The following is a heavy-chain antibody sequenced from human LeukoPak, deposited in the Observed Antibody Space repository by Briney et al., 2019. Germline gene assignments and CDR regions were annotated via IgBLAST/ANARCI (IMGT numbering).Heavy chain of an antibody. V-gene: IGHV4-34*01. CDR2: INHSGST. CDR3: ARVGYNWNYGPKRFDP. J-gene: IGHJ5*02. D-gene: IGHD1-7*01. CDR1: GGSFSGYY. Sequence: PSETLSLTCAVYGGSFSGYYWSWIRQPPGKGLEWIGEINHSGSTNYNPSLKSRVTISVDTSKNQFSLKLSSVTAADTAVYYCARVGYNWNYGPKRFDPWGQGTLVTVSS.